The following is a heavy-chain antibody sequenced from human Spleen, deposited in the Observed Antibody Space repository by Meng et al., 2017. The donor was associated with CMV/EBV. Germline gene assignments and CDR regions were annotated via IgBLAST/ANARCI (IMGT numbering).Heavy chain of an antibody. CDR3: TRVEVGATRDFDY. Sequence: SEPLSLTCTVSGYSISNVYYWGWIRQPPGKRLEWIGSIYYSGTTYYNPSLKDRVTISVDTSKNDFSLRLSSVPAADTAVYYCTRVEVGATRDFDYWGQGTLVTVSS. J-gene: IGHJ4*02. CDR2: IYYSGTT. D-gene: IGHD1-26*01. CDR1: GYSISNVYY. V-gene: IGHV4-38-2*02.